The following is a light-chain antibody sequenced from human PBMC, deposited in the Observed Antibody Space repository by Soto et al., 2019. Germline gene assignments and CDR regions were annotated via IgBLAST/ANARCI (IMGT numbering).Light chain of an antibody. Sequence: DLQMTQSPSTLPASVGDRVTITCRASQSLNNDLAWYQQKPGKAPNLLIYDAYTLERGVPSKFSGTGSGTEFSLAINSLQPDDFETQHRQQYHRSSSTCGHGTRLGSK. CDR1: QSLNND. CDR3: QQYHRSSST. J-gene: IGKJ5*01. V-gene: IGKV1-5*01. CDR2: DAY.